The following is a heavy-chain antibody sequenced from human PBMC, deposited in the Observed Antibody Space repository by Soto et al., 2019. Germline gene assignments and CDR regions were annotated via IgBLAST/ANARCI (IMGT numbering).Heavy chain of an antibody. D-gene: IGHD3-22*01. CDR1: GYTFNSHA. Sequence: ASVKVSCKASGYTFNSHAIHWVRQAPGQRPEWLGWINAGNGNTYYSEKFEGRVTFTRDTAATTVNMELTSLTSEDTAIYYCGRYQSGIAYYEDYFDPWGHGPLVTVSS. V-gene: IGHV1-3*01. CDR3: GRYQSGIAYYEDYFDP. CDR2: INAGNGNT. J-gene: IGHJ5*02.